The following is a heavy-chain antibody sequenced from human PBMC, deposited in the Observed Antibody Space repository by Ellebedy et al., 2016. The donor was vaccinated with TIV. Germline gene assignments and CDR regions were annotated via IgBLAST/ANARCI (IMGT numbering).Heavy chain of an antibody. D-gene: IGHD4-17*01. CDR3: AREAVTRNYYYGMDV. CDR2: IWHDGSNK. Sequence: GESLKISCAAPGFIFSSYGMHWVRPAPGKGLEWVAVIWHDGSNKYYADSVKGRFTISRDNSKNTLYLQMNSLRAEDTGIYYCAREAVTRNYYYGMDVWGQGTTVTVFS. CDR1: GFIFSSYG. V-gene: IGHV3-33*01. J-gene: IGHJ6*02.